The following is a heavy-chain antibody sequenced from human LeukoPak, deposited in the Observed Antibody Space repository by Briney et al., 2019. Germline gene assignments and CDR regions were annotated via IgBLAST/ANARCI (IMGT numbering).Heavy chain of an antibody. CDR2: IYHSGST. CDR1: GGSISSSNW. Sequence: SETLSLTCAVSGGSISSSNWWSWGRQPPGKGLEWIGEIYHSGSTNYNPSLKSRVTISVDKSKNQFSLKLSSVTAADTAVYYCAREARSGYYDSSGTYVYWGQGTLVTVSS. D-gene: IGHD3-22*01. CDR3: AREARSGYYDSSGTYVY. J-gene: IGHJ4*02. V-gene: IGHV4-4*02.